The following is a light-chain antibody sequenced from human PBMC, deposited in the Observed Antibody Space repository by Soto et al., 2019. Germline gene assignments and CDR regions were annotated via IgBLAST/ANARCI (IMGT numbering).Light chain of an antibody. V-gene: IGKV1-12*01. J-gene: IGKJ5*01. CDR1: QGVSTW. Sequence: DIQMTQSPSSVSASVGDRVTITCRASQGVSTWLAWYQQKPGKAPNLLIYTASSLQSGVPSRFSGSGSGTDFTHTVNGLQPEDFATYYCQQAARFPITFGQGTRLEIK. CDR2: TAS. CDR3: QQAARFPIT.